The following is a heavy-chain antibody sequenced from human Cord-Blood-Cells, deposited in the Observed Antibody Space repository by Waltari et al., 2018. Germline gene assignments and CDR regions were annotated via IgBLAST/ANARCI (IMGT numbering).Heavy chain of an antibody. J-gene: IGHJ5*02. CDR2: IIPIFGTT. D-gene: IGHD1-7*01. Sequence: QVQLVQSGAEVKKPGSSVKVSCKASGGTFSSYAISWVRQAPGQGLEWMGGIIPIFGTTNYAQKFQGRVTSTADESTSTAYMELSSLRYEDTAVYYCASCGPKTGTTFYNWFDPWGQGTLVTVSS. CDR3: ASCGPKTGTTFYNWFDP. CDR1: GGTFSSYA. V-gene: IGHV1-69*01.